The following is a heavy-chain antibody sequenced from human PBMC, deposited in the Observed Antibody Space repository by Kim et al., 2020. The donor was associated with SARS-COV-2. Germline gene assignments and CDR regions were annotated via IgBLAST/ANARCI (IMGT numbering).Heavy chain of an antibody. CDR3: ARGAHSSGYYGSEYFQH. D-gene: IGHD3-22*01. Sequence: SETLSLTCAVYGGSFSGYYWSWIRQPPGKGLEWIGEINHSGSTNYNPSLKSRVTISVDTSKNQFSLKLSSVTAADTAVYYCARGAHSSGYYGSEYFQHWGQGTLVTVSS. J-gene: IGHJ1*01. CDR1: GGSFSGYY. CDR2: INHSGST. V-gene: IGHV4-34*01.